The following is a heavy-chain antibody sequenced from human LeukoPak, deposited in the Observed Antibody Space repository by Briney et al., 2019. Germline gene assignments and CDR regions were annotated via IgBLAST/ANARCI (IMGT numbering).Heavy chain of an antibody. V-gene: IGHV3-7*03. J-gene: IGHJ2*01. CDR3: AKDFGGSDYDWYFDL. CDR1: GFTFSRYW. Sequence: PGGSLRLSCAASGFTFSRYWMTWVRQAPGKGLEWVANIKEDGSKKNYVDSVKGRFTISRDNSRNILYLQMNSLRAEDTAIYYCAKDFGGSDYDWYFDLWGRGTVVTVSS. CDR2: IKEDGSKK. D-gene: IGHD1-26*01.